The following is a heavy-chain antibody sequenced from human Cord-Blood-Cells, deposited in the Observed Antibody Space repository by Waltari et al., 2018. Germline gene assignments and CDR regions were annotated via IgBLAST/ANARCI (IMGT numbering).Heavy chain of an antibody. CDR2: ICPGDSDT. V-gene: IGHV5-51*01. J-gene: IGHJ3*02. CDR1: GYSFTSYW. D-gene: IGHD2-2*02. CDR3: AGGYCSSTSCYTAFDI. Sequence: EVQLVQSGAEVKKPGESLKISCKGSGYSFTSYWIGWVRQMPGKGLEWMGIICPGDSDTGSSPSFQGQVTSSADKSISTAYLQWSSLKASDTAMYYCAGGYCSSTSCYTAFDIWGQGTMVTVSS.